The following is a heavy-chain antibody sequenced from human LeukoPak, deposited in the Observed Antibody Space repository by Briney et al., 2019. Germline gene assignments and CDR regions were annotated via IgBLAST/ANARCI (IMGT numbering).Heavy chain of an antibody. CDR3: ARGYHDKLYYYYYYMDV. V-gene: IGHV1-69*06. CDR1: GGTFSSYA. Sequence: ASVKVSCKASGGTFSSYAISWVRQAPGQGLEWMGGIIPIFGTANYAQKFQGRVTITADKSTSTAYMELSSLRSEDTAVYYCARGYHDKLYYYYYYMDVWGKGTTVTVSS. J-gene: IGHJ6*03. CDR2: IIPIFGTA. D-gene: IGHD2-2*01.